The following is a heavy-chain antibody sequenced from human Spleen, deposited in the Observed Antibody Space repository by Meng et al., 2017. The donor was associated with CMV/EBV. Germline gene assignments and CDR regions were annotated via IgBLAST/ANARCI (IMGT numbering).Heavy chain of an antibody. CDR2: INRGGTT. CDR3: ARRRRQYCVTGSPLNCNWLDP. J-gene: IGHJ5*02. V-gene: IGHV4-39*07. D-gene: IGHD2-21*01. CDR1: GCSISSSSYY. Sequence: SETLSLTCTVSGCSISSSSYYWGWIRQPPGKGLEWIGQINRGGTTDFNPSLKSRVSMSTDTSKNQFSLHLSSVTAADTAVYFCARRRRQYCVTGSPLNCNWLDPWGQGTLVTVSS.